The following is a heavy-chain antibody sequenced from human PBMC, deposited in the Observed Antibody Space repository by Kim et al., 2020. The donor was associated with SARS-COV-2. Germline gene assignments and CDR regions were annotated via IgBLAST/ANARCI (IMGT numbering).Heavy chain of an antibody. CDR2: ISSSGSTI. CDR3: ARGFGELSFDY. J-gene: IGHJ4*02. CDR1: GFTFSDYY. D-gene: IGHD3-10*01. Sequence: GGSLRLSCAVSGFTFSDYYMSWIRQAPGKGLEWVSYISSSGSTIYYADSVKGRFTISRDNAKNSLYLLMNRLRAEQTAVYYCARGFGELSFDYWGQGTLVTVSS. V-gene: IGHV3-11*01.